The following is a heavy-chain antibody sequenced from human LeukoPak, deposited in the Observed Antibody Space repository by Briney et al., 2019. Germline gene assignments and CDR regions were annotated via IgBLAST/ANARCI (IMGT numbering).Heavy chain of an antibody. CDR3: VKTLGAVAENFDY. CDR1: GFSFSSYG. Sequence: GGSLRLSCSASGFSFSSYGMHWVRQAPGKGLEYVSAISLNGGRTYYADSVKGRFTISRDNSKNTLYLQMTSLRAEDTAVYYCVKTLGAVAENFDYWGQGTLVTVSS. J-gene: IGHJ4*02. V-gene: IGHV3-64D*06. CDR2: ISLNGGRT. D-gene: IGHD6-19*01.